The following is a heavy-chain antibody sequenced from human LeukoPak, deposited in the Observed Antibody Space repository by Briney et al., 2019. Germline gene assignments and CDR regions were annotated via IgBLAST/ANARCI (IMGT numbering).Heavy chain of an antibody. CDR3: ARVSGYCSDGVCRFDY. D-gene: IGHD2-8*01. V-gene: IGHV4-34*01. CDR2: INDSGNT. Sequence: PSETLSLTCAVYGGSSTGYYWSWIRQPPGKGLEWIGEINDSGNTNYSPSLESRITISVDTSKDQFSLNLNPVTAADTAVYYCARVSGYCSDGVCRFDYWGQGALVTVSS. J-gene: IGHJ4*02. CDR1: GGSSTGYY.